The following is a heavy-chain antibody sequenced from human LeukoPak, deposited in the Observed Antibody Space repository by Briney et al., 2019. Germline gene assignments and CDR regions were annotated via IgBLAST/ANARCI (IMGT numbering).Heavy chain of an antibody. D-gene: IGHD3-16*01. CDR1: GFTFSSYE. CDR3: AREAPGGGGTDY. J-gene: IGHJ4*02. V-gene: IGHV3-48*03. Sequence: GGSLRLSCAASGFTFSSYEMNWVRQAPGKGLEWVSYISSSGSTIYYADSVKGRLTISRDNAKNSLYLQMNSLRAEDTAVYYCAREAPGGGGTDYWGQGTLVTVSS. CDR2: ISSSGSTI.